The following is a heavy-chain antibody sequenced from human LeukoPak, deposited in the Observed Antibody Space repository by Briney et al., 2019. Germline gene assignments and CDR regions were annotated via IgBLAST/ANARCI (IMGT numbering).Heavy chain of an antibody. J-gene: IGHJ6*03. D-gene: IGHD3-3*01. CDR3: ARVNYDFWSGYRIPYYYYYYMDV. CDR2: IKQGGSEK. CDR1: GFTFSSYW. V-gene: IGHV3-7*01. Sequence: GGSLRLSCAASGFTFSSYWMSWVRQAPGKGLEWVANIKQGGSEKYYVDSVKGRFTISRDNAKNSLYLQMNSLRAEDTAVYYCARVNYDFWSGYRIPYYYYYYMDVWGKGTTVTVSS.